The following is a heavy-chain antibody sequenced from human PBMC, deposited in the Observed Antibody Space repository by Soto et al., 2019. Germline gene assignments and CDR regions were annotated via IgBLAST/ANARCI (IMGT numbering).Heavy chain of an antibody. CDR3: ARTSALPLGDQNGMDV. V-gene: IGHV2-70*13. D-gene: IGHD3-16*01. Sequence: GSGPTLVNPTQTLTLTCTFPGFSLNSNGMCVNWIRQPPGKALEWLALSDWDDDKYYSTSLKTRLTISRDTSKNQVVLTMTNMDPVDTATYYCARTSALPLGDQNGMDVWGQGTTVTVSS. CDR2: SDWDDDK. J-gene: IGHJ6*02. CDR1: GFSLNSNGMC.